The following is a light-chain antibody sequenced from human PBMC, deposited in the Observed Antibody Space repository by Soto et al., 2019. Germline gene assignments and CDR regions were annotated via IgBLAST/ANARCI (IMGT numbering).Light chain of an antibody. CDR2: DVS. J-gene: IGLJ1*01. CDR3: SSYTSSSIRV. CDR1: TSDVGGYNY. V-gene: IGLV2-14*01. Sequence: QSVLTQPASVSGSPGQSITISCTGSTSDVGGYNYVSWYQQHPAKAPKLMIYDVSNRPSGVSNRFSGSKSGNTASLTISGLQAEDEADYYCSSYTSSSIRVFGTGTKVTVL.